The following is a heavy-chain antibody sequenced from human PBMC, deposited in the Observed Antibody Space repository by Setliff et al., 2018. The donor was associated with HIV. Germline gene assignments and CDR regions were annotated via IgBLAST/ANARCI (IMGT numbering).Heavy chain of an antibody. CDR3: ARGGAVSADFDS. CDR1: GGSISNGDHY. V-gene: IGHV4-30-4*08. Sequence: TLSLTCTVSGGSISNGDHYWAWIRQSPGKGLEWIGYIYYTGDTYYRSSLKSRLTISVDTSKNQFSLSLNSVTAADTAVYFCARGGAVSADFDSWGQGTLVTVSS. D-gene: IGHD3-16*01. CDR2: IYYTGDT. J-gene: IGHJ5*01.